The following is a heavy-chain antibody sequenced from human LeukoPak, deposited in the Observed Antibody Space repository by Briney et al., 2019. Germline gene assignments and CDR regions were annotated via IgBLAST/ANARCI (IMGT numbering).Heavy chain of an antibody. CDR1: GGSISSGDYY. J-gene: IGHJ4*02. D-gene: IGHD4/OR15-4a*01. V-gene: IGHV4-30-4*01. CDR3: ASSYGGELQAVY. Sequence: TLSLTCTVSGGSISSGDYYWSWIRQPPGKGLEWIGYIYYSGSTYYNPSLKSRVTISVDTSKNQFSLKLSSVTAEDTGVYCCASSYGGELQAVYWGERTLVTVSS. CDR2: IYYSGST.